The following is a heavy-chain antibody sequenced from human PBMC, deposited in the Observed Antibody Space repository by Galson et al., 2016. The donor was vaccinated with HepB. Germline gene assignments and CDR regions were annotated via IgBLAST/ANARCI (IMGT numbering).Heavy chain of an antibody. CDR3: ARSYGLASYYSVPFY. D-gene: IGHD3-10*01. CDR1: GFTFSRYW. V-gene: IGHV3-7*03. Sequence: SLRLSCAASGFTFSRYWMTWVRQAPGKGLEWVANIKQDGSEEYYVDSVKGRFTVSRDNAKNSLYLQMNSLRAEYTAVYYCARSYGLASYYSVPFYWGQGTLVTVSS. J-gene: IGHJ4*02. CDR2: IKQDGSEE.